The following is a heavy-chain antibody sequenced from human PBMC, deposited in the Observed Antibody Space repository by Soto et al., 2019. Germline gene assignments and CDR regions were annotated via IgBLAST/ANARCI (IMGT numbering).Heavy chain of an antibody. CDR2: IIPIFGTA. J-gene: IGHJ4*02. CDR3: AIYDGRDVSNFDY. CDR1: GVIFTRYD. D-gene: IGHD3-16*01. V-gene: IGHV1-69*01. Sequence: QVQLVQSGAEVKKPGSSVKVSCKASGVIFTRYDIRWVRQAPGQGLVWMGAIIPIFGTANYAQKVQGRFKITSDASKITADRELGCLRPEDTVIYYCAIYDGRDVSNFDYLGQGTLVTVSS.